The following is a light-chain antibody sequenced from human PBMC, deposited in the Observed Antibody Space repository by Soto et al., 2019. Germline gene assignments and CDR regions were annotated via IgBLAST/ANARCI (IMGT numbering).Light chain of an antibody. V-gene: IGKV3-15*01. J-gene: IGKJ1*01. Sequence: EILITQSPATLSVSPGERATLSCRASQSVSSNLAWYQQKPGQAPRLIIYGASTRATGIPARFSGSGSGTEFTLTINSLQSEDFAIYYCQQYNKWPWTFGQGT. CDR1: QSVSSN. CDR3: QQYNKWPWT. CDR2: GAS.